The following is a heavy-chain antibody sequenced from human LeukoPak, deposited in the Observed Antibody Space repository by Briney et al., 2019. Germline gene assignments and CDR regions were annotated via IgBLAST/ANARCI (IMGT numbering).Heavy chain of an antibody. J-gene: IGHJ4*02. V-gene: IGHV3-7*01. CDR1: GFTFSSYA. Sequence: GGSLRLSCAASGFTFSSYAMSWVRQAPGKGLEWVANIKQDGSEEYYVDSVKGRFTISRDNAKNSVYLQMNSLRVEDTAVYYCARWFGDSSGRLARVFDYWGQGTLVTVSS. CDR3: ARWFGDSSGRLARVFDY. CDR2: IKQDGSEE. D-gene: IGHD6-19*01.